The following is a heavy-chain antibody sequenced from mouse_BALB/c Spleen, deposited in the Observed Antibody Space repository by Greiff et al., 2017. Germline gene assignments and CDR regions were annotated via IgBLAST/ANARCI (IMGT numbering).Heavy chain of an antibody. V-gene: IGHV2-6-6*01. CDR3: AKPYYYGFDY. CDR2: IWGDGST. Sequence: QVQLQQSGPGLVAPSQSLSITCTVSGFSLTNSGVHWVRQSPGKGLEWLGVIWGDGSTNYNSAFKSRLSISKDNSKSQVFLKMNSLQTDDTARYYCAKPYYYGFDYWGQGTTLTVSS. CDR1: GFSLTNSG. J-gene: IGHJ2*01. D-gene: IGHD1-1*01.